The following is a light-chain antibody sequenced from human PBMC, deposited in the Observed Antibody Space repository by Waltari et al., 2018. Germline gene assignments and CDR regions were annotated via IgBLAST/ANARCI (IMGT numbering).Light chain of an antibody. CDR1: HSAVVRYKY. J-gene: IGLJ3*02. V-gene: IGLV2-14*03. Sequence: QSPLTQPAPVSGSPGQSIPISCSGTHSAVVRYKYVSWFQQLPGKAPKLMIYDVNNRPSGVSTRFSGSKSGNTASLTISGLQAEDEADYYCSSYTADTTRVFGGGTKLTVL. CDR2: DVN. CDR3: SSYTADTTRV.